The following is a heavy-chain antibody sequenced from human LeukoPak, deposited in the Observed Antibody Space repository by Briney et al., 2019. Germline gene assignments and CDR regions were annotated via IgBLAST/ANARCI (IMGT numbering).Heavy chain of an antibody. D-gene: IGHD1-7*01. CDR3: ARDSLELLIDI. CDR1: GFGVSVNY. V-gene: IGHV3-11*04. CDR2: ISSSGSTI. Sequence: GGSLRLSCAASGFGVSVNYMSWIRQAPGKGLGWVSYISSSGSTIYYADSVKGRFTISRDNAKNSLYLQMNSLRAEDTAVYYCARDSLELLIDIWGQGTMVTVSS. J-gene: IGHJ3*02.